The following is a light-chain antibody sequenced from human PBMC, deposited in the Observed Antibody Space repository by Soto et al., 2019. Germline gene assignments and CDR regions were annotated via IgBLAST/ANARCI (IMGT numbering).Light chain of an antibody. CDR2: SDN. Sequence: QSVLTQPPSASGTPGQRVTISCSGSRSKIGSNTVNWYQQLPGTAPKLLIYSDNQRPSGVPDRFSGSKSGTSASLAISGLQSEDEADYYCAAWDDTLYGQGVFGGGTKVTVL. CDR1: RSKIGSNT. J-gene: IGLJ2*01. CDR3: AAWDDTLYGQGV. V-gene: IGLV1-44*01.